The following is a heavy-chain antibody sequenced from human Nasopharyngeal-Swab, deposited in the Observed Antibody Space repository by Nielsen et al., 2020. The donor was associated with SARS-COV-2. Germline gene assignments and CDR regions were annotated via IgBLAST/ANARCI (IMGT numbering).Heavy chain of an antibody. CDR1: GYSFNSYW. J-gene: IGHJ4*02. D-gene: IGHD3-22*01. CDR2: IYPGDSDT. CDR3: ARPPHSGLRDY. Sequence: GESLKISCQGSGYSFNSYWIGWVRQMPGKGLEWMGIIYPGDSDTRYRPSFQGQVTISADKSISTAYLQWSSLKASDTAMCYCARPPHSGLRDYWGQGTLVTVSS. V-gene: IGHV5-51*01.